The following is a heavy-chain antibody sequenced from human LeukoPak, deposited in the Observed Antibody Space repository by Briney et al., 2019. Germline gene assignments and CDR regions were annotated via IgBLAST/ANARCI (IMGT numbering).Heavy chain of an antibody. CDR3: ARHVRWLYYYGMDV. CDR1: GGSISSSSHY. D-gene: IGHD3-10*02. Sequence: PSETLSLTCSVSGGSISSSSHYWGWIRQPPGKGLEWIGSLDYSGSTYYNPSFKSRVTISINTSKNQFSLNLSSVTAADTAVYYCARHVRWLYYYGMDVWGQGTAVTVSS. V-gene: IGHV4-39*01. CDR2: LDYSGST. J-gene: IGHJ6*02.